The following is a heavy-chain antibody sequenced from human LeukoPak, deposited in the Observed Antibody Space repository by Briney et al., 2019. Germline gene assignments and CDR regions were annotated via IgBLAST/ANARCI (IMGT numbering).Heavy chain of an antibody. D-gene: IGHD4-17*01. J-gene: IGHJ1*01. V-gene: IGHV3-7*03. Sequence: PGGSLRLSCAASGFTFSSYWMSWVRQAPGKGLEWVANIKQDGSEKYYVDSVKGRFTISRDNSKNTLYLQMNSLRAEDTAVYYCAKDPFDRSVTTSEYFQHWGQGTLVTVSS. CDR2: IKQDGSEK. CDR3: AKDPFDRSVTTSEYFQH. CDR1: GFTFSSYW.